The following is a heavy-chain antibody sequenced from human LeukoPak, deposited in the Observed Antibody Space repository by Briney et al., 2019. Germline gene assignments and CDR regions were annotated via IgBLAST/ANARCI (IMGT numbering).Heavy chain of an antibody. V-gene: IGHV1-69*04. J-gene: IGHJ3*02. Sequence: GASVKVSCKASGYTFTSYDINWVRQATGQGLEWMGRIIPILGIANYAQKFQGRVTITADKSTSTAYMELSSLRSEDTAVYYCARDQPYYHGSGSYDPDAFDIWGQGTMVTVSS. CDR1: GYTFTSYD. D-gene: IGHD3-10*01. CDR3: ARDQPYYHGSGSYDPDAFDI. CDR2: IIPILGIA.